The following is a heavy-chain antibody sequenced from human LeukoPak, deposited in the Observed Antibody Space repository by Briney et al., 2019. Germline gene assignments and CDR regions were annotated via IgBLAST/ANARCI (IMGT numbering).Heavy chain of an antibody. J-gene: IGHJ4*02. Sequence: GGSLRLSCAASGFTFSSYAMSWVRQAPGKGLEWVSAISGSGGSTYYADSVKGRFTISRDKSKNTLYLQMNSLRAEDTAVYYCAKDQIYSYGFDYWGQGTLVTVSS. CDR1: GFTFSSYA. CDR3: AKDQIYSYGFDY. D-gene: IGHD5-18*01. V-gene: IGHV3-23*01. CDR2: ISGSGGST.